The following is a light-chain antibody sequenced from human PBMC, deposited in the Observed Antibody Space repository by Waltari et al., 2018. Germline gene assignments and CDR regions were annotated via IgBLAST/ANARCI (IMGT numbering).Light chain of an antibody. J-gene: IGLJ1*01. Sequence: SALTQPASVSGSPGQSITISCTGTSSDVGGYNYVSWYQQHPGKAPKLMIYAVTNRPSGVSNRFSGSKSGNTASLTISGLQAEDEADYYCSSYTSSNTLGFGTGTKVTVL. CDR3: SSYTSSNTLG. V-gene: IGLV2-14*03. CDR2: AVT. CDR1: SSDVGGYNY.